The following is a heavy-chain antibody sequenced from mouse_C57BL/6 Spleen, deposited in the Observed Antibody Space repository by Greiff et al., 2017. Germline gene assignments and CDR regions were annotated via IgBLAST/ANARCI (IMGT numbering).Heavy chain of an antibody. CDR2: LYPGDGDT. J-gene: IGHJ4*01. V-gene: IGHV1-82*01. Sequence: VQLQQSGPELVKPGASVKISCKASGYAFSSSWMNWVKQRPGKGLEWIGRLYPGDGDTNYNGKFKGKATLTADKSSSTAYMQLSSLTSEDSAVYFCARFGDYGNYYAMDYWGQGTSVTVAS. CDR1: GYAFSSSW. D-gene: IGHD2-4*01. CDR3: ARFGDYGNYYAMDY.